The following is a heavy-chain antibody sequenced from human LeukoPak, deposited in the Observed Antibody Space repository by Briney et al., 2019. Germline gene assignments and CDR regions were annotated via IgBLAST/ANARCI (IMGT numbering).Heavy chain of an antibody. CDR1: GGSFSGHY. D-gene: IGHD3-9*01. J-gene: IGHJ6*02. CDR3: AGYDILTFHLLEKSMDV. V-gene: IGHV4-34*01. CDR2: TSQSGST. Sequence: PSETLSLTCAVYGGSFSGHYWSWVRQPPGKGLEWIGETSQSGSTNYNPSLKSRVTISADTSKNQFSLKLSSVTAADTAVYYCAGYDILTFHLLEKSMDVWGQGTTVTVSS.